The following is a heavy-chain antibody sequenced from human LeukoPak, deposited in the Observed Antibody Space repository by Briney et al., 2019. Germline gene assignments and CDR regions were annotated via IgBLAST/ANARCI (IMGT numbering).Heavy chain of an antibody. Sequence: GGSLRLSCAASGFTFSSYSMSWVRQAPGKGLEWVSSISSSSSYIYYADSVKGRFTISRDNAKNSLYLQMNSLRAEDTAVYYCARGTTVTTSDYWGQGTLVTVSS. V-gene: IGHV3-21*01. D-gene: IGHD4-17*01. CDR2: ISSSSSYI. J-gene: IGHJ4*02. CDR3: ARGTTVTTSDY. CDR1: GFTFSSYS.